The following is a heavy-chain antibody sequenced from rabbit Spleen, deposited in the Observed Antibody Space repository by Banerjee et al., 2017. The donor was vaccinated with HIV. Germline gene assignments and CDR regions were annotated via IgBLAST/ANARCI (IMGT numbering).Heavy chain of an antibody. CDR2: TAGGRSSFT. CDR1: GVSFSSNHY. Sequence: QQQLEESGGGLVKPGGTLTLTCTASGVSFSSNHYMCWVRQAPGKGLEWIACTAGGRSSFTYYASWAKGRFTISKASSTTVTLQMTSLTAADTATYFCARDTGTSFSTYGMDLWGQGTLVTVS. J-gene: IGHJ3*01. CDR3: ARDTGTSFSTYGMDL. V-gene: IGHV1S45*01. D-gene: IGHD8-1*01.